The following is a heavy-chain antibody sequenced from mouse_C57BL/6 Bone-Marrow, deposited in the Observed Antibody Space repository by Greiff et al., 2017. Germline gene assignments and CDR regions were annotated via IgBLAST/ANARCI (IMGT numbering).Heavy chain of an antibody. D-gene: IGHD2-5*01. V-gene: IGHV14-4*01. Sequence: VHVKQSGAELVRPGASVKLSCTASGFNIKDDYMHWVKQRPEQGLAWIGWIDPENGDTEYASKFQGKATITADTSSNTAYLQLSSLTSEDTAVYYCTTGYYSNYVLFDYWGQGTTLTVSS. J-gene: IGHJ2*01. CDR3: TTGYYSNYVLFDY. CDR1: GFNIKDDY. CDR2: IDPENGDT.